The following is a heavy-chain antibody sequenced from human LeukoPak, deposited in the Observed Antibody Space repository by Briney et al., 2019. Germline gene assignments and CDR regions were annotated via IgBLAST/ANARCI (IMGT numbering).Heavy chain of an antibody. CDR1: GFTVSSIH. Sequence: GGSLRLSCAASGFTVSSIHMVWVRQAPGKGLEWVSVTYTGGNSYYADSVKGRFIISRDISKNTLYLQMNSLRAEDTAVYYCAREEIAAAGTNYWGQGTLVTVSS. CDR3: AREEIAAAGTNY. D-gene: IGHD6-13*01. J-gene: IGHJ4*02. V-gene: IGHV3-53*05. CDR2: TYTGGNS.